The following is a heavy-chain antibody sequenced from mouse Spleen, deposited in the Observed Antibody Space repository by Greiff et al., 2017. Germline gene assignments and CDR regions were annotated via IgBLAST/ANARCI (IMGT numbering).Heavy chain of an antibody. CDR1: GFTFSSYA. V-gene: IGHV5-9-3*01. D-gene: IGHD2-1*01. CDR2: ISSGGSYT. CDR3: ARGDGNYRGEYYFDY. Sequence: EVHLVESGGGLVKPGGSLKLSCAASGFTFSSYAMSWVRQTPEKRLEWVATISSGGSYTYYPDSVKGRFTISRDNAKNTLYLQMSSLRSEDTAMYYCARGDGNYRGEYYFDYWGQGTTLTVSS. J-gene: IGHJ2*01.